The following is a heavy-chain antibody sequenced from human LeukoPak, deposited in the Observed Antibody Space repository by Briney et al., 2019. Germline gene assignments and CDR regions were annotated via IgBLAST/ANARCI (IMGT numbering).Heavy chain of an antibody. CDR1: GDSINSGYH. Sequence: SETLSLTCTVSGDSINSGYHWSWIRQQPGKGLEWIGNIYYNGRTYYKTSLKSRIIISVDMSKNQISPQLSSVTAADTAVYYCARDLRGSPMDVWGKGTPVAVSS. D-gene: IGHD1-26*01. CDR2: IYYNGRT. V-gene: IGHV4-31*03. CDR3: ARDLRGSPMDV. J-gene: IGHJ6*03.